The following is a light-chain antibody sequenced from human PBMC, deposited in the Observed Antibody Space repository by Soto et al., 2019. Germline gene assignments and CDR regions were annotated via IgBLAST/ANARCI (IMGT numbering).Light chain of an antibody. CDR1: QSVDTY. CDR3: QQRSNWPLGYT. V-gene: IGKV3-11*01. J-gene: IGKJ2*01. CDR2: DAS. Sequence: EIVLTQSPATLSLSPGERATLSCRASQSVDTYLAWYQQKPGQAPRLLIYDASNRATGIPARFSGSGSGTDFTLTISSLAPEDFAVYYCQQRSNWPLGYTFGQGTKLEIK.